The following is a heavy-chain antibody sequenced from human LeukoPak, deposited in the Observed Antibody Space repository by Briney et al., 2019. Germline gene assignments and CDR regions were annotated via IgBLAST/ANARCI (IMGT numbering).Heavy chain of an antibody. CDR3: ARAGFMRRVDY. CDR1: GGSISSSSYY. CDR2: IYYSGST. Sequence: PSETLSLTCTVSGGSISSSSYYWGWIRQPPGKGLEWIGSIYYSGSTYYNPSLKSRVTISVDTSKNQFSLKLSSVTAADTAVYYCARAGFMRRVDYWGQGTLVSVSS. J-gene: IGHJ4*02. V-gene: IGHV4-39*07.